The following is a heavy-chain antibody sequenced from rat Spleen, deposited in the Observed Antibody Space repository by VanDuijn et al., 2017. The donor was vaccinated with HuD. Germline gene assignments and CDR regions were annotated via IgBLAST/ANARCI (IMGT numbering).Heavy chain of an antibody. CDR3: ARWGSRDYFDY. CDR2: ITYSGIT. D-gene: IGHD4-3*01. V-gene: IGHV3-1*01. J-gene: IGHJ2*01. CDR1: GDSISSNF. Sequence: EVQLQESGPGLVKPSQSLSLTCSVTGDSISSNFWGWSRKFPGNKMEWIGHITYSGITGYNPSLKSRISITRDTSRNQFFLQLNSVSPEDTATYYCARWGSRDYFDYWGQGVMVTVSS.